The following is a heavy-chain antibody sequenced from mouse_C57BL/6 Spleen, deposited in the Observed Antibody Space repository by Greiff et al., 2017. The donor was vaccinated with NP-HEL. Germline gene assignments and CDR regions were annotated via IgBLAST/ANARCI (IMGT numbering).Heavy chain of an antibody. V-gene: IGHV1-81*01. D-gene: IGHD1-1*01. CDR1: GYTFTSYG. CDR2: IYPRSGNT. J-gene: IGHJ2*01. CDR3: ARGDLLRFFDY. Sequence: VQLQQSGAELARPGASVKLSCKASGYTFTSYGISWVKQRTGQGLEWIGEIYPRSGNTYYNEKFKGKATLTADKSSSTAYMELRSLTSDDSAFYFCARGDLLRFFDYWGQGTTLTVAS.